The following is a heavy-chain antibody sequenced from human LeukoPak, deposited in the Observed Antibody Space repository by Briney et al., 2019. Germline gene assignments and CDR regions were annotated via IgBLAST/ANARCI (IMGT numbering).Heavy chain of an antibody. J-gene: IGHJ4*02. CDR2: IYYSGST. V-gene: IGHV4-59*08. CDR3: ARRPYGGNFDY. D-gene: IGHD3-16*01. CDR1: GGSISSYY. Sequence: KPSETLSLTCTVSGGSISSYYWSWIRQPPGKGLEWIGYIYYSGSTNYNPSLKSRVTISVDTSKNQFSLELGSVTAADTAVYYCARRPYGGNFDYWGQGTLVSVSS.